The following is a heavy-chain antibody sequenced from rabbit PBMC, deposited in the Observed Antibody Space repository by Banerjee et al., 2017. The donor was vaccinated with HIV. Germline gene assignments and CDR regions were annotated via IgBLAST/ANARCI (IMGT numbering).Heavy chain of an antibody. CDR1: GFSFSRYW. J-gene: IGHJ4*01. CDR2: IYAGSSGNT. V-gene: IGHV1S45*01. D-gene: IGHD4-1*01. Sequence: QEQLVESGGDLVKPEGSLTLTCTASGFSFSRYWMSWVRQAPGKGLEWIACIYAGSSGNTYYANWAKGRFTISKTSSTTVTLQMTSLTAADTATYFCARDRSGGGWHFNLWGQGTLVTVS. CDR3: ARDRSGGGWHFNL.